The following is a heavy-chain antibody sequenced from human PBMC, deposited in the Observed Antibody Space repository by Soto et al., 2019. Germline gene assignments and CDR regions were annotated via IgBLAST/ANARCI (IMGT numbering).Heavy chain of an antibody. Sequence: PSETLSLTCAVCGGSFSGYYWSWIRQPPGKGLEWIGEINHSGSTNYNPSLKSRVTISVDTSKNQFSLKLSSVTAADTAVYYCARGDYGDLDDAFDIWGQGTMVTVSS. CDR3: ARGDYGDLDDAFDI. V-gene: IGHV4-34*01. CDR1: GGSFSGYY. D-gene: IGHD4-17*01. CDR2: INHSGST. J-gene: IGHJ3*02.